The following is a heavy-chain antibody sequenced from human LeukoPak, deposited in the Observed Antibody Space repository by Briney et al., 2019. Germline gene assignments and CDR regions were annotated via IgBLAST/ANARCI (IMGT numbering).Heavy chain of an antibody. CDR2: ISGSGGST. D-gene: IGHD2-21*01. CDR1: GFTFSSYA. Sequence: PGGSLRLSCAASGFTFSSYAMSWVRQAPVKGLERVSAISGSGGSTYYADSVKGRFTISRDNSKNTLYLQMNSLRAEDTAVYYCAKDRTSGIVVVSPGTLWGQGTLVTVSS. CDR3: AKDRTSGIVVVSPGTL. V-gene: IGHV3-23*01. J-gene: IGHJ4*02.